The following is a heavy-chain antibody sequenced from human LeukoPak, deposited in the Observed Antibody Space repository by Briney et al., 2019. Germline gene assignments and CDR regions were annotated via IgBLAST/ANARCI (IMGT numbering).Heavy chain of an antibody. CDR1: GFTFGDYA. CDR3: TRGLWGPPFDY. CDR2: IRSKAYGGTT. Sequence: PGRSLRLSCTASGFTFGDYAMSWVRQAPGKGLELVGFIRSKAYGGTTEYAASVKGRFTISRDDSKSIAYLQMNSLKTEDTAVYYCTRGLWGPPFDYWGQGTLVTVSS. J-gene: IGHJ4*02. D-gene: IGHD3-16*01. V-gene: IGHV3-49*04.